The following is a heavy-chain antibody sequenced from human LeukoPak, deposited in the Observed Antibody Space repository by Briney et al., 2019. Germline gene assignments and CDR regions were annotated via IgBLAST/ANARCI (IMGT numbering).Heavy chain of an antibody. CDR1: GFTFSSYS. Sequence: GGSLRLSCAASGFTFSSYSMNWVRQAPGKGLEWVSYISSSSSTIYYADSVKGRFTISRDNAKNSLYLQMNSLRAEDTAVYYCASGYSGYAPSFFDYWGQGTLVTVSS. CDR2: ISSSSSTI. CDR3: ASGYSGYAPSFFDY. D-gene: IGHD5-12*01. V-gene: IGHV3-48*04. J-gene: IGHJ4*02.